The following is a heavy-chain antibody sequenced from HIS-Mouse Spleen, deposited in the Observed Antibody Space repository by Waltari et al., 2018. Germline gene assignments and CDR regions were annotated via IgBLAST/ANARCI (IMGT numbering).Heavy chain of an antibody. V-gene: IGHV3-7*01. D-gene: IGHD7-27*01. J-gene: IGHJ2*01. Sequence: EVQLVESGGGLVQPGGSLRLSCAASGFTFSSYWMRWVRQAPGEGGEGGANRKKDESGKYYVDSVKGRFNISRDNAKNSLYLQMNSLRAEDTAVYYCARNLNWGDRYWYFDLWGRGTLVTVSS. CDR3: ARNLNWGDRYWYFDL. CDR1: GFTFSSYW. CDR2: RKKDESGK.